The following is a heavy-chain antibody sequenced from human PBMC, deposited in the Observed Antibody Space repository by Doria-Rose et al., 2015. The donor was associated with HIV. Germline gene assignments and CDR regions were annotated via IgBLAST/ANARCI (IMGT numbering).Heavy chain of an antibody. CDR2: ISWDSGAI. D-gene: IGHD3-3*01. V-gene: IGHV3-9*01. CDR1: GFSFESYA. J-gene: IGHJ6*03. CDR3: AKAPIIGPKYYFYMDV. Sequence: VQLVQSGGGLVQPGRSLRLSCVGSGFSFESYAMHWVRLAPGKGLEWVAGISWDSGAIGNADSVEGRCTISRDNDKKSVYLEMRSLRPEDTAFYYCAKAPIIGPKYYFYMDVWGKGTSVTVSS.